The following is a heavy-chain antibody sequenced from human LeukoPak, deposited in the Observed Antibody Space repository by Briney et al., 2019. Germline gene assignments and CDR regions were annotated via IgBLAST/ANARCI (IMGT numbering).Heavy chain of an antibody. V-gene: IGHV4-59*01. CDR1: GGSISSYY. J-gene: IGHJ4*02. CDR3: ARAGDYARFDY. CDR2: IYYSGST. Sequence: PETLSLTCTVSGGSISSYYWSWIRQPPGKGLEWIGYIYYSGSTNYNPSLKSRVTISVDTSKNQFSLKLSSVTAADTAVYYCARAGDYARFDYWGQGTLVTVSS. D-gene: IGHD4-17*01.